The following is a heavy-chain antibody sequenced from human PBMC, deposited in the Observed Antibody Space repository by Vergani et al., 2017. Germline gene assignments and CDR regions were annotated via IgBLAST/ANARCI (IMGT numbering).Heavy chain of an antibody. CDR2: ISWNSGSI. V-gene: IGHV3-9*01. CDR1: GFTFDDYA. CDR3: AKKDY. Sequence: EVQLVESGGGLVQPGRSLRLSCAASGFTFDDYAMHWVRQAPGKGLEWVSGISWNSGSIGYADSVKGRFTISRDNAKNSLYLQMNSLRADDTAVYYCAKKDYWGQGTLVTVSS. J-gene: IGHJ4*02.